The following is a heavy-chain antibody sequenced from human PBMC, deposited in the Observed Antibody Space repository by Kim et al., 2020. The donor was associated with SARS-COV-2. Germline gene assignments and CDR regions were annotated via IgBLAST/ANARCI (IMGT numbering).Heavy chain of an antibody. D-gene: IGHD1-26*01. V-gene: IGHV4-59*01. CDR3: ASRDRGTYYYVN. Sequence: SETLSLTCTVSGGSISNYYWSWIRQPPGKGLEWIGYIYYSGSTKYNPSLKSRVTISVDTSKNQFSLKLSSVTAADTAVYYCASRDRGTYYYVNWGQGTRV. CDR1: GGSISNYY. J-gene: IGHJ4*02. CDR2: IYYSGST.